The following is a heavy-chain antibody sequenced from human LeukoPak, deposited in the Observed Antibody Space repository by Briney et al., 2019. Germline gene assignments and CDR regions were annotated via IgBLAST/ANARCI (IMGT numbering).Heavy chain of an antibody. Sequence: SETLSLTCAVYGGSLSDFYWSWFRQPPGKGLEWIGEVSQGEGTKYNPSLKSRVTISEDTSKNQISLNLKSVTAADTAVYYCATGEDRAKAHSWGQGTLVTVSS. CDR2: VSQGEGT. CDR3: ATGEDRAKAHS. D-gene: IGHD1-14*01. J-gene: IGHJ4*02. V-gene: IGHV4-34*01. CDR1: GGSLSDFY.